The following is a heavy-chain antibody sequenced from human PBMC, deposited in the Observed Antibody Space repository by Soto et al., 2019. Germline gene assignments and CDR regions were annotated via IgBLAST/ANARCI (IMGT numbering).Heavy chain of an antibody. J-gene: IGHJ3*02. D-gene: IGHD3-3*01. CDR2: IKSKTDGGTT. Sequence: GESLKISCAASGFTFSNAWMSWVRQAPGKGLEWVGRIKSKTDGGTTDYAAPVKGRFTISRDDSKNTLYLQMNSLKTEDTAVYYCTTKKARITIFGVPARGSAFDIWGQGTMVTVSS. CDR3: TTKKARITIFGVPARGSAFDI. V-gene: IGHV3-15*01. CDR1: GFTFSNAW.